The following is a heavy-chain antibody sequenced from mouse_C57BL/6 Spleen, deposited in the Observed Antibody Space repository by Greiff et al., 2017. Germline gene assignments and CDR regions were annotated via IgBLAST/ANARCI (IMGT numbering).Heavy chain of an antibody. CDR2: ISSGSSTI. J-gene: IGHJ4*01. Sequence: EVQRVESGGGLVKPGGSLKLSCAASGFTFSDYGMHWVRQAPEKGLEWVAYISSGSSTIYYADTVKGRFTISRDNAKNTLILQMTSLRSEDTAMYYGARHGYYAMDYWGQGTSVTVSS. V-gene: IGHV5-17*01. CDR3: ARHGYYAMDY. CDR1: GFTFSDYG.